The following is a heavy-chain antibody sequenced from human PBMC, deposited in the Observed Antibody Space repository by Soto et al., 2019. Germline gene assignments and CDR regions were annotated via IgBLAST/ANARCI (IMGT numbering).Heavy chain of an antibody. CDR1: GFTFSSYW. CDR2: IKQVGSEG. J-gene: IGHJ4*02. V-gene: IGHV3-7*03. Sequence: GGSLRLSCAASGFTFSSYWMSWVRQAPGKGLEWVANIKQVGSEGYYVDSVKGRFTISRDNFNTTLALQMNSLRAEATALYYCANHLGHYYDSSGFDYWGQGTLVTVSS. CDR3: ANHLGHYYDSSGFDY. D-gene: IGHD3-22*01.